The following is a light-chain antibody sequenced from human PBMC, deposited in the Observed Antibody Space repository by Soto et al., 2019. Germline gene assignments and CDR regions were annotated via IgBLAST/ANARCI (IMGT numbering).Light chain of an antibody. J-gene: IGKJ4*01. CDR1: QSISTW. CDR3: QQSYDSPPT. V-gene: IGKV1-39*01. CDR2: GAS. Sequence: DIQMTQSPSTLSASVGDGVTITCRASQSISTWLAWYQQKPGKAPKCLIYGASSLQSGVSSRFSGRGSGTDYTLIISSLQPEDFATYYCQQSYDSPPTFGGGTKVEIK.